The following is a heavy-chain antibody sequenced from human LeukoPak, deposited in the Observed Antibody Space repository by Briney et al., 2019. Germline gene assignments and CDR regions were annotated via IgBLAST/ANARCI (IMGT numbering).Heavy chain of an antibody. CDR1: GGSISSYY. J-gene: IGHJ5*02. CDR3: ARGAYYYYGSGADNWFDP. D-gene: IGHD3-10*01. Sequence: SETLSLTCTVSGGSISSYYWSWIRQPAGKGLEWIGRIYTSGSTNYNPSLKSRVTMSVDTSKNQFSLKLSSVTAADTAVYYCARGAYYYYGSGADNWFDPWGQGTLVTVSP. V-gene: IGHV4-4*07. CDR2: IYTSGST.